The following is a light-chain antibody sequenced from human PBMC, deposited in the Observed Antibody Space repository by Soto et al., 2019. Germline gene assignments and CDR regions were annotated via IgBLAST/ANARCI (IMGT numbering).Light chain of an antibody. J-gene: IGKJ1*01. CDR1: QNTGNW. V-gene: IGKV1-5*03. CDR3: QQYNTWA. CDR2: RAS. Sequence: IQMTHSPSTLSASVGYRVTITCRASQNTGNWLAWYQQKPGRAPKLLIYRASTLHIGVPSRFSGSGSGTEFTLTISRLETDDFGTYFGQQYNTWAFGQGTEVEVK.